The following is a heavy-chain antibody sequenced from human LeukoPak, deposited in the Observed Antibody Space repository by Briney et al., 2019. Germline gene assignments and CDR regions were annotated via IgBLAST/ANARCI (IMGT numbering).Heavy chain of an antibody. V-gene: IGHV4-38-2*01. CDR1: GYSISSGYY. CDR3: ARAGVVVTAIPQY. Sequence: SETLSLTCAVPGYSISSGYYWGWIRQPPGKGLEWIGSIYHSGSTCYNPSLKSRVTISVDTSKNQFSLKLSSVTAADTAVYYCARAGVVVTAIPQYWGQGTLVTVSS. J-gene: IGHJ4*02. CDR2: IYHSGST. D-gene: IGHD2-21*02.